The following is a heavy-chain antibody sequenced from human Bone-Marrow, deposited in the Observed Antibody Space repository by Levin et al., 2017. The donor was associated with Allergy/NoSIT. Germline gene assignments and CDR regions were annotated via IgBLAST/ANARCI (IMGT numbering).Heavy chain of an antibody. Sequence: GGSLRLSCAASGFTFSSYAMSWVRQAPGKGLEWVSAISGSGGSTYYADSVKGRFTISRDNSTNTLYLQMNSLRAEDTAVYYCAKDYYYDSSGYYYNPHYWGQGTLVTVSS. V-gene: IGHV3-23*01. CDR2: ISGSGGST. CDR1: GFTFSSYA. CDR3: AKDYYYDSSGYYYNPHY. D-gene: IGHD3-22*01. J-gene: IGHJ4*02.